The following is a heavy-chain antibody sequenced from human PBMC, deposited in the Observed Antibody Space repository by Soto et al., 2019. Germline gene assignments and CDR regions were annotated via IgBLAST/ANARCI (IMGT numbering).Heavy chain of an antibody. Sequence: QLQLQESGPGLLKPSETLSLTCSVSGASTSSTIHYWGWIRQPPGKGLEWLGSLSHSGNTHYKPSLKSRLIISADNSKNQFSLTLTTVTPADTAVYFCARHMDYNILTGYFDWGQGTLVTVSS. CDR2: LSHSGNT. D-gene: IGHD3-9*01. CDR1: GASTSSTIHY. J-gene: IGHJ4*02. V-gene: IGHV4-39*01. CDR3: ARHMDYNILTGYFD.